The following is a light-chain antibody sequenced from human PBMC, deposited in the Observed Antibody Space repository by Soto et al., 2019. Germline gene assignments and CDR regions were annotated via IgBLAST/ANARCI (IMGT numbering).Light chain of an antibody. CDR2: AVS. V-gene: IGLV2-14*01. Sequence: QSALTQPASVSGSPGQSITISCTGTSDDVSWYQQHPGKAPELMIYAVSNRPSRVSDRFSGSRSGNTASLTISGLQTDDEADYCCSSSSTTPALDVLFGGGTKLTVL. J-gene: IGLJ3*02. CDR3: SSSSTTPALDVL. CDR1: SDD.